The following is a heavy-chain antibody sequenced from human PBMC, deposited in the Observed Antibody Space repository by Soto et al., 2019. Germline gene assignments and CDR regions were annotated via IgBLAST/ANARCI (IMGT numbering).Heavy chain of an antibody. CDR1: GGSISSYY. CDR2: IYYSGST. J-gene: IGHJ4*02. D-gene: IGHD5-12*01. V-gene: IGHV4-59*01. Sequence: SEALSLTCTVSGGSISSYYWSWIRQPPGKGLEWIGYIYYSGSTNYNPSLKSRVTISVDTSKNQFSLKLSSVTAADTAVYYCARAGDGYNSLAIDYWGQGTLVTVSS. CDR3: ARAGDGYNSLAIDY.